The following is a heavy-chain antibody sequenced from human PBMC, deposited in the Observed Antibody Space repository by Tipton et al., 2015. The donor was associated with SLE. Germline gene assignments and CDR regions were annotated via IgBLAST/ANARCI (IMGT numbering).Heavy chain of an antibody. CDR1: GYTFTSYD. CDR3: ARGGIVVVPAASFDYMDV. J-gene: IGHJ6*03. CDR2: MNPNSGNT. D-gene: IGHD2-2*01. V-gene: IGHV1-8*01. Sequence: QSGAEVKKPGASVKVYCKASGYTFTSYDINWVRQATGQGLEWMGWMNPNSGNTGYAQKFKGRVTMTRNTSISTAYMELSSLRSEDTAVYYCARGGIVVVPAASFDYMDVWGKGTTVTVSS.